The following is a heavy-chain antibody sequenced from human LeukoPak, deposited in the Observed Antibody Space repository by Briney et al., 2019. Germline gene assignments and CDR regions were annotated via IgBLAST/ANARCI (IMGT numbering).Heavy chain of an antibody. D-gene: IGHD6-13*01. CDR2: ISWDGGST. V-gene: IGHV3-43*01. CDR1: GFTFDDYT. J-gene: IGHJ4*02. CDR3: AKDRDAAAGTGYFDY. Sequence: GGSLRLSCAASGFTFDDYTMHWVRQAPWKGLEWVSLISWDGGSTYYADSVKGRFTISRDNSKNSLYLQMNSLRTEDTALYYCAKDRDAAAGTGYFDYWGQGTLVTVSS.